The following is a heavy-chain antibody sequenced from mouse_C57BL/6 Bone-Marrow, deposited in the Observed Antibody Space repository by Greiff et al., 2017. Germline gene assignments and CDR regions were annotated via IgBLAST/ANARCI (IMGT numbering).Heavy chain of an antibody. CDR3: ARYEYEGDY. J-gene: IGHJ2*01. D-gene: IGHD2-4*01. CDR2: IYPGSGST. Sequence: QVQLQQPGAELVKPGASVKMSCKASGYTFTSYWITWVKQRPGQGLEWIGDIYPGSGSTNSNGTVKSQATLTVDTYSSTPYIQRSSLTSEDSAVYYCARYEYEGDYWGQGTTLTVAS. V-gene: IGHV1-55*01. CDR1: GYTFTSYW.